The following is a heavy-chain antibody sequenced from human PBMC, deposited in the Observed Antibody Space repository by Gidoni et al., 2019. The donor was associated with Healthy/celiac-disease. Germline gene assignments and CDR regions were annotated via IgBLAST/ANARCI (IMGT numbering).Heavy chain of an antibody. D-gene: IGHD4-17*01. CDR1: GFTVSSNY. J-gene: IGHJ4*02. V-gene: IGHV3-66*01. CDR3: ARAVAPAWGYGDPENDY. CDR2: IYSGGST. Sequence: EVQLVESGGGLVQPGGSLRLSCAASGFTVSSNYMCWVRQAPGKGLEWVSVIYSGGSTYYADSVKGRFTISRDNSKNTLYLQMNSLRAEDTAVYYCARAVAPAWGYGDPENDYWGQGTLVTVSS.